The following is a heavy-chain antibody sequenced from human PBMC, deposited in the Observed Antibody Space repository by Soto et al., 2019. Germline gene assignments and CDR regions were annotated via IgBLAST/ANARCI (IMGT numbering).Heavy chain of an antibody. CDR3: ARGPYYDLIWNYYYMDV. J-gene: IGHJ6*03. CDR1: GGSISGHY. CDR2: MYYSGST. V-gene: IGHV4-59*08. D-gene: IGHD3-16*01. Sequence: QVQLQESGPGLVKPSETLSLSCSVSGGSISGHYWGWVRQTPGKGLEWIGYMYYSGSTNYNPSLKSRVTISVDTSKNPFSLRLTSVTAADTAVYYCARGPYYDLIWNYYYMDVWGKGTTVTVSS.